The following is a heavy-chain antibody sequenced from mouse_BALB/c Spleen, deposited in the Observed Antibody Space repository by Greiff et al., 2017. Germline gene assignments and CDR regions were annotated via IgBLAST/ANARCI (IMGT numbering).Heavy chain of an antibody. Sequence: EVQLVESGGGLVKPGGSLKLSCAASGFTFSDYYMYWVRQTPEKRLEWVATISDGGSYTYYPDSVKGRFTISRDNAKNNLYLQMSSLKSEDTAMYYCARDRRGVVDYWGQGTSVTGSS. CDR3: ARDRRGVVDY. CDR2: ISDGGSYT. V-gene: IGHV5-4*02. CDR1: GFTFSDYY. J-gene: IGHJ4*01.